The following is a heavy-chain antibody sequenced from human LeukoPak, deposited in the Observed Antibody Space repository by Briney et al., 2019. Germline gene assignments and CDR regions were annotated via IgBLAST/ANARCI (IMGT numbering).Heavy chain of an antibody. CDR2: IYYSGRT. CDR3: ARRSSSSGYFDY. CDR1: GGSISSGGYY. D-gene: IGHD6-6*01. Sequence: SQSLSLTCTVSGGSISSGGYYRSWIRQHPGKGLEWMGYIYYSGRTYYNPSLESRVIISLDTSKNQFSLKLSSVTAADTAVYYCARRSSSSGYFDYWGQGTLVTVSS. J-gene: IGHJ4*02. V-gene: IGHV4-31*03.